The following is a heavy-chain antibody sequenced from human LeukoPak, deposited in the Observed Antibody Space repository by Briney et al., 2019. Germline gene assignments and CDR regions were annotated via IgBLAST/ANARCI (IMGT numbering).Heavy chain of an antibody. D-gene: IGHD1-26*01. CDR3: AKEYSGSFEY. Sequence: GGSLRLSCAVSGLTFSGYGMHWVRQAPGKGLEWVALIRYDGSNKYYADSVKGRFAISRDNSKNTVYLQMNSLRPEDTAVYYCAKEYSGSFEYWGQGTLVIVSS. CDR2: IRYDGSNK. V-gene: IGHV3-30*02. CDR1: GLTFSGYG. J-gene: IGHJ4*02.